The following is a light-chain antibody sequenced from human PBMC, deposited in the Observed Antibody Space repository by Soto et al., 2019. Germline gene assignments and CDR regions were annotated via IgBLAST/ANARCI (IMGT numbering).Light chain of an antibody. CDR1: QSISSY. V-gene: IGKV1-39*01. CDR2: AAS. Sequence: DIQMTQSPSSLSASVGDRVTITCRASQSISSYLNWYQQKPGKAPKLLMYAASSLQSGVPSRFSGSGSGTYFTLTISSLQPEDFATYYCQQSYSTPRTFGQGTKVEIK. CDR3: QQSYSTPRT. J-gene: IGKJ1*01.